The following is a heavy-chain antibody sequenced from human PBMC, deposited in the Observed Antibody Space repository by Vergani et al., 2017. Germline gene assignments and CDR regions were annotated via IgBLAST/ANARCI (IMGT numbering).Heavy chain of an antibody. CDR1: GGTFSSYT. CDR2: IIPILGIA. D-gene: IGHD3-10*01. J-gene: IGHJ6*02. CDR3: AREIISGYGSHYGMDV. V-gene: IGHV1-69*08. Sequence: QVQLVQSGAEVKKPGSSVKVSCKASGGTFSSYTISWVRQAPGQGLEWMGRIIPILGIANYAQKFQGRVTITADKSTSTAYMERSSLRSEDTAVYYCAREIISGYGSHYGMDVWGQGTTVTVSS.